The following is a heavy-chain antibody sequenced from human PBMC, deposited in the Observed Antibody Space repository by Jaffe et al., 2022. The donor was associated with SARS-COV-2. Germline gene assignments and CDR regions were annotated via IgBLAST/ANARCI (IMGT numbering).Heavy chain of an antibody. V-gene: IGHV2-70*01. D-gene: IGHD4-17*01. Sequence: QVTLRESGPALVKPTQTLTLTCTFSGFSLSTSGMCVSWIRQPPGKGLEWLALIDWDDDKHYSTSLKTRLTISKDTSKNQVALTMTNMDPVDTATYYCTRADSYGGNVFDYWGQGTLVTVSS. CDR1: GFSLSTSGMC. CDR3: TRADSYGGNVFDY. CDR2: IDWDDDK. J-gene: IGHJ4*02.